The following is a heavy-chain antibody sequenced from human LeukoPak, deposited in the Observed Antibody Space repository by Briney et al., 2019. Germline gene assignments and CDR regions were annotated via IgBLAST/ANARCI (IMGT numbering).Heavy chain of an antibody. Sequence: PGGSLRLSCAASGFTFSSYSMNWVRQAPGKGLEWVSYISSSSSTIYYADSVKGRFTISRDNAKNSLYLQMNSLRAEDTAVYYCARDLEVGDYVWGSYRSYPGFDYWGQGTLVTVSS. J-gene: IGHJ4*02. CDR3: ARDLEVGDYVWGSYRSYPGFDY. CDR1: GFTFSSYS. D-gene: IGHD3-16*02. V-gene: IGHV3-48*01. CDR2: ISSSSSTI.